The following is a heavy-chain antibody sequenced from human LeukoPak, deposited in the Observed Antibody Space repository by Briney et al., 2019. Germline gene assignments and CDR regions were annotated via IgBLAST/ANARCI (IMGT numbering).Heavy chain of an antibody. CDR2: IYSGGST. Sequence: GGSRRLSCAASGFTVSSNYMNWVRQAPGKGLEWVSVIYSGGSTYYADSVKGRFTISRDNSKNTLYVQMNSLRAEDTAVYYCARSSRDVDAFDIWGQGTMVTVSS. V-gene: IGHV3-66*02. D-gene: IGHD5-24*01. J-gene: IGHJ3*02. CDR3: ARSSRDVDAFDI. CDR1: GFTVSSNY.